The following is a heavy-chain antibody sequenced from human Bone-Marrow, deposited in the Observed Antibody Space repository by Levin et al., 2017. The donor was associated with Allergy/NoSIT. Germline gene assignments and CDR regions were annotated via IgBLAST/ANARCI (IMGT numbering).Heavy chain of an antibody. D-gene: IGHD6-13*01. V-gene: IGHV5-51*01. J-gene: IGHJ6*03. Sequence: GESLKISCKGSGYSFTSYWIGWVRQMPGKGLEWMGIIYPGDSDTRYSPSFQGQVTISADKSISTAYLQWSSLKASDTAMYYCARRTRGQQLVETYYCYYYMDVWGKGTTVTVSS. CDR2: IYPGDSDT. CDR3: ARRTRGQQLVETYYCYYYMDV. CDR1: GYSFTSYW.